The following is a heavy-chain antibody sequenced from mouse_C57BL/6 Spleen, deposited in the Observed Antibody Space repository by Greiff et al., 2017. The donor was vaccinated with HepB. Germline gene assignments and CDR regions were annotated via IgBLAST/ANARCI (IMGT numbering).Heavy chain of an antibody. CDR3: ARRNYYGSSPAWFAY. Sequence: QVQLQHSGAELVKPGASVKMSCKASGYTFTTYPIEWMKQNHGKSLEWIGNFHPYNDDTKYNEKFKGKATLTVEKSSSTVYLELSRLTSADSAVYYCARRNYYGSSPAWFAYWGQGTLVTVSA. CDR1: GYTFTTYP. CDR2: FHPYNDDT. V-gene: IGHV1-47*01. D-gene: IGHD1-1*01. J-gene: IGHJ3*01.